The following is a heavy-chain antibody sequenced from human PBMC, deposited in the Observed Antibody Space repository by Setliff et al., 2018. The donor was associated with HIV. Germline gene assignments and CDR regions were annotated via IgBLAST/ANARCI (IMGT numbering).Heavy chain of an antibody. J-gene: IGHJ3*02. CDR2: VGAVGSPK. CDR1: GFSVSTYA. V-gene: IGHV3-23*01. CDR3: AKVLLFGVDVFDI. D-gene: IGHD3-10*02. Sequence: PGGSLRLSCAASGFSVSTYAMGWVRQAPGKGLEWVSTVGAVGSPKFYAESVKGRSTIFKDNSKNTLYLQMTSLRDEDTAVYSCAKVLLFGVDVFDIWGQGTMVTVSS.